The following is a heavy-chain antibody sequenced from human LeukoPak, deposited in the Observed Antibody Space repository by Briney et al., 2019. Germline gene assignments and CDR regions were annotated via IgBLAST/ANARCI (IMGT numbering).Heavy chain of an antibody. V-gene: IGHV4-59*08. CDR2: VYYSGST. CDR3: ARHYISGYFFDY. CDR1: GGSISSYY. J-gene: IGHJ4*02. Sequence: SETLSLTCSVSGGSISSYYWSFIRQPPGKGLEWIGYVYYSGSTNYNPSHKSRVTISVDTSKDQFSLKLSSVTAADTAVYYCARHYISGYFFDYWGQGTLVTVSS. D-gene: IGHD1-14*01.